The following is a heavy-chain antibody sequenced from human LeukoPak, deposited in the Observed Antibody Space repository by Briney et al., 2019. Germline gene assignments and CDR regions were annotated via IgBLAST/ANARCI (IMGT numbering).Heavy chain of an antibody. V-gene: IGHV3-74*01. J-gene: IGHJ4*02. CDR1: GFTFSDFW. CDR2: INSGGTVT. Sequence: GGSLRLSCAASGFTFSDFWMHWVRHAPGKGLVWVSRINSGGTVTNYADSVKGRLTISRDNAKNTLYLQMNSLRAEDTAVYYCARRDFADLLDSWGQGSLVIVSS. CDR3: ARRDFADLLDS.